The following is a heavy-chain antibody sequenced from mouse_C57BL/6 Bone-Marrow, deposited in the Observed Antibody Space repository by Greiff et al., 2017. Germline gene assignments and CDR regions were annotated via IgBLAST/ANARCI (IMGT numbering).Heavy chain of an antibody. Sequence: EVKLQESVAELVRPGASVKLSCTASGFNIKNTYMHWVKQRPEQGLEWIGRIDPANGNTKYAPQFQGKATITADTSSNTAYLQLSSLTSEDTAIYYCARLDTTVVAAPYFDYWGQGTTLTVSS. V-gene: IGHV14-3*01. CDR2: IDPANGNT. J-gene: IGHJ2*01. CDR1: GFNIKNTY. CDR3: ARLDTTVVAAPYFDY. D-gene: IGHD1-1*01.